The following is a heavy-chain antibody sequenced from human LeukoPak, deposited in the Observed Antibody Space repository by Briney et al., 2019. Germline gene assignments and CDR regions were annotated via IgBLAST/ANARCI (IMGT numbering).Heavy chain of an antibody. CDR2: IIPKFGTT. J-gene: IGHJ4*02. V-gene: IGHV1-69*05. D-gene: IGHD1-1*01. CDR3: ARRSRQPRHAYFDY. Sequence: SVKVSCKTSGDTFSNDDISWVRQAPGQGPEWMGDIIPKFGTTNYAQKFRGRVSITTDDSTTTAYMELSRLKSDDTAVYYCARRSRQPRHAYFDYWGLGTLVTVSS. CDR1: GDTFSNDD.